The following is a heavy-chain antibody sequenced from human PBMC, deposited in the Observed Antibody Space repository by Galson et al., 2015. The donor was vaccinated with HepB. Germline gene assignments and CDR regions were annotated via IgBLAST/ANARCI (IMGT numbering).Heavy chain of an antibody. CDR1: GYSFSTYW. V-gene: IGHV5-51*01. CDR3: AGRPRGYSSGWEYAFDI. CDR2: IYPTDSDT. J-gene: IGHJ3*02. D-gene: IGHD6-19*01. Sequence: QSGAEVKKPGESLKISCKASGYSFSTYWIGWVRQMPGRGLEWMGIIYPTDSDTRYSPSFQGQVTISADKSISTAYLQWSSLKASDTAMYYCAGRPRGYSSGWEYAFDIWGQGTLVTVSS.